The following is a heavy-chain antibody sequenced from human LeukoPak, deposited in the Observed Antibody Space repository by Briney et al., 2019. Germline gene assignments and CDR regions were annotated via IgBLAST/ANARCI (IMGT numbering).Heavy chain of an antibody. J-gene: IGHJ6*02. D-gene: IGHD2-15*01. CDR2: ISSSSSTI. CDR1: GFTFSSYS. V-gene: IGHV3-48*04. Sequence: GGSLRLSCAASGFTFSSYSMNWVRQAPGKGLEWVSYISSSSSTIYYADSVKGRFTISRDNAKNSLYLQMNSLRAEDTAVYYCAREVVVVAATRNGMDVWGQGTTVTVSS. CDR3: AREVVVVAATRNGMDV.